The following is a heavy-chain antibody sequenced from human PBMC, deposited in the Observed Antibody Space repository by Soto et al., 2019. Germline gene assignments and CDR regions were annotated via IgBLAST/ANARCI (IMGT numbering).Heavy chain of an antibody. CDR2: IYYSGST. V-gene: IGHV4-31*03. D-gene: IGHD2-15*01. CDR3: ARDKGGRASYYYYYGMDV. Sequence: PSETLSLTCTVSGGSISSGGYYWSWIRQHPVKGLEWIGYIYYSGSTYYNPSLKSRVTISVDTSKNQFSLRLSSVTAADTAVYYCARDKGGRASYYYYYGMDVWGQGTTVTVSS. J-gene: IGHJ6*02. CDR1: GGSISSGGYY.